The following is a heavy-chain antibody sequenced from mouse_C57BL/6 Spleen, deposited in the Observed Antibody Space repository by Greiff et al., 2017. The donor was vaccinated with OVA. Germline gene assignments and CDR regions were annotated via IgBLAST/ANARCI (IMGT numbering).Heavy chain of an antibody. J-gene: IGHJ2*01. V-gene: IGHV1-4*01. Sequence: QVQLQQSGAELARPGASVKMSCKTSGYTFTSYTMHWVKQRPGQGLEWIGYINPSSGYTKYNQKFKDKATLTADKSSSTAYMQLSSLTSEDSAVYCCARLGNNDYWGQGTTLTVSS. D-gene: IGHD2-1*01. CDR3: ARLGNNDY. CDR1: GYTFTSYT. CDR2: INPSSGYT.